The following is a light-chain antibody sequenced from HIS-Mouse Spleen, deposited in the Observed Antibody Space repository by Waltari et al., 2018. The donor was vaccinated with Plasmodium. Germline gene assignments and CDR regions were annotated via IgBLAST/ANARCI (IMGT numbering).Light chain of an antibody. CDR1: RSNIGSNY. CDR2: RNN. J-gene: IGLJ3*02. V-gene: IGLV1-47*01. CDR3: AAWDDSLSGWV. Sequence: QSVLTQPPSASGTHGPRVTISCSGSRSNIGSNYVYWYQQLPGTAPKLLIYRNNQRPSGVPDRFSGSKSGTSASLAISGLRSEDEADYYCAAWDDSLSGWVFGGGTKLTVL.